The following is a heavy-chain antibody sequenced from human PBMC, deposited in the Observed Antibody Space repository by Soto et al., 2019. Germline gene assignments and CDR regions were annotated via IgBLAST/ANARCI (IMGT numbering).Heavy chain of an antibody. V-gene: IGHV4-34*01. CDR3: ARDGFCTSTTCRVGNWFDP. D-gene: IGHD2-2*01. J-gene: IGHJ5*02. CDR2: INHRGST. CDR1: GGSFRGYY. Sequence: PSETLSLTCVVYGGSFRGYYWSWIRQSPGKGLEWIGGINHRGSTNYDPSLESRVTISVDTSKNQFSLKLPSVTAADTAMYYCARDGFCTSTTCRVGNWFDPWGQGTLVTVSS.